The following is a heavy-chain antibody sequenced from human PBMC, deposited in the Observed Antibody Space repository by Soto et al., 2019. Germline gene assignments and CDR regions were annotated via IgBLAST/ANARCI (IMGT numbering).Heavy chain of an antibody. J-gene: IGHJ5*02. D-gene: IGHD2-2*01. CDR3: ARLVPAPPTSWFDP. CDR1: GGSVSTYY. CDR2: IYYSGST. Sequence: PSETLSLTCTVSGGSVSTYYWSWIRQPPGKGLEWIAYIYYSGSTNYNPSLKSRVTISVDTSKNQFSLKLSSVTAEDTAGYYCARLVPAPPTSWFDPWGQGTLVT. V-gene: IGHV4-59*02.